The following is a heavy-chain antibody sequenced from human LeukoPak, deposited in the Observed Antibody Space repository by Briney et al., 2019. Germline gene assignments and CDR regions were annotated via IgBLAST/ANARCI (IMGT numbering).Heavy chain of an antibody. CDR3: ARKDSPSIAAAGSYDY. Sequence: GGSLKLSCAASGFIFSDSTIHWVRQASGKGLEWVGLIRSKANSYATVYGASVKGRFTVSRDDSKNTAYLQMNSLKIEDTAVYYCARKDSPSIAAAGSYDYWGQGTLVTVSS. J-gene: IGHJ4*02. CDR1: GFIFSDST. D-gene: IGHD6-13*01. V-gene: IGHV3-73*01. CDR2: IRSKANSYAT.